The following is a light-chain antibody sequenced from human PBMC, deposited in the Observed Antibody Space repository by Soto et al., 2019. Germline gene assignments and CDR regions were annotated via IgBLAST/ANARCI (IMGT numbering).Light chain of an antibody. CDR1: QSISSW. CDR3: QQYNSYWT. V-gene: IGKV1-5*01. CDR2: DAS. Sequence: DIQITQSPPTLSASVGERVTNTCRASQSISSWLAWYQQKPGKAPKLLIYDASSLESGVPSRFSGSGSGTEYTLTISSLQPDNFATYHCQQYNSYWTFGQGTKVDIK. J-gene: IGKJ1*01.